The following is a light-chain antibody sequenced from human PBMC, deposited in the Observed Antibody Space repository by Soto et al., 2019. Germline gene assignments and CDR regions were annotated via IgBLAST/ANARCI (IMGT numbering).Light chain of an antibody. CDR1: QSISSG. J-gene: IGKJ1*01. CDR3: QQSENYWT. V-gene: IGKV1-5*01. CDR2: DAS. Sequence: DIQMTQSPSTLSASLGYRVAISCRASQSISSGLAWFQQKPGKATKLLMYDASSLEIGVPSRLSGSRSGTEFTLTISSMQPDDFATYYCQQSENYWTFGQGTNVYIK.